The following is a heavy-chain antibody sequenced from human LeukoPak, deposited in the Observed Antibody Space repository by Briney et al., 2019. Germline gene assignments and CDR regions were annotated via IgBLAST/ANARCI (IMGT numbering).Heavy chain of an antibody. Sequence: GGSLRLSCAVSGFTVTSNYMSWVRQAPGKGLDWVSVIYSGGDTYYADSVKGRFTISRDDSKNTLILQMNSLRAEDTAVYYCARGGYGMDVWGQGPRSPSP. CDR2: IYSGGDT. J-gene: IGHJ6*02. V-gene: IGHV3-66*02. CDR3: ARGGYGMDV. CDR1: GFTVTSNY. D-gene: IGHD3-16*01.